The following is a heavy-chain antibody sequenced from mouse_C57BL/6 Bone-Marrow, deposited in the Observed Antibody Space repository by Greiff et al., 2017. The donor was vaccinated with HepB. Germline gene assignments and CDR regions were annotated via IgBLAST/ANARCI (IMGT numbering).Heavy chain of an antibody. J-gene: IGHJ2*01. D-gene: IGHD1-1*01. CDR3: ARCITTVATGFDY. V-gene: IGHV1-64*01. CDR1: GYTFTSYW. Sequence: QVQLQQSGAELVKPGASVKLSCKASGYTFTSYWMHWVKQRPGQGLEWIGMIHPNSGSTNYNEKFKSKATLTVDKSSSTAYMQLSSLTSEDSAVYYCARCITTVATGFDYWGQGTTLTVSS. CDR2: IHPNSGST.